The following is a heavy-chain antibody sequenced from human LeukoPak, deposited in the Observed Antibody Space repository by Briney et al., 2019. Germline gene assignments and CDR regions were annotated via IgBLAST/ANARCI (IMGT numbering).Heavy chain of an antibody. J-gene: IGHJ4*02. V-gene: IGHV3-23*01. Sequence: GGSLRLSCAASGFTFSSYAMSWVRQAPGKGVEWVSGISISGVNTFYADSVKGRFTISRDNSKNTLHLQMNSLRAEDTAVYYCARRLLTGGLTDFFDYWGQGTLVTVSS. CDR1: GFTFSSYA. CDR3: ARRLLTGGLTDFFDY. CDR2: ISISGVNT.